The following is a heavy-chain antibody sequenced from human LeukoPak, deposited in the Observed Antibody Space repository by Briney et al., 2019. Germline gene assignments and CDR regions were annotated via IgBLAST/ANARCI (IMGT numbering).Heavy chain of an antibody. D-gene: IGHD6-19*01. Sequence: SGGSLRLSCATSGFTFSIYEMNWVRQAPGKGLEWVSYISSSRNSIYYADSVKGRFTISRDNDRNSLYLQMNSLRAEDTAVYYCVRDAHSGWYYFDYWGQGTLVTVSS. CDR1: GFTFSIYE. CDR2: ISSSRNSI. CDR3: VRDAHSGWYYFDY. V-gene: IGHV3-48*03. J-gene: IGHJ4*02.